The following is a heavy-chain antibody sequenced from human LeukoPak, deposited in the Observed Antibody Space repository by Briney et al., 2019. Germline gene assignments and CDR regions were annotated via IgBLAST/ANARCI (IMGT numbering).Heavy chain of an antibody. CDR2: IYSGGST. CDR3: ARFRVKGYYDSSAWGSYYFDY. Sequence: PGGSLRLSCAPSGFTVSSNYMRWVRQAPGKGLEWVSVIYSGGSTYYADSVKGRFTISRDNSKNTLYLQMNSLRAEDTAVYYCARFRVKGYYDSSAWGSYYFDYWGQGTLVTVSS. J-gene: IGHJ4*02. V-gene: IGHV3-66*01. CDR1: GFTVSSNY. D-gene: IGHD3-22*01.